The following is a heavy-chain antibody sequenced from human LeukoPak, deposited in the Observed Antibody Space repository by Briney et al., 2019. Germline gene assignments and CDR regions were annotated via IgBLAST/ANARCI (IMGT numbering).Heavy chain of an antibody. D-gene: IGHD3-22*01. CDR3: AKDHDPNYYDSSYFDY. CDR1: GFTFSSYA. V-gene: IGHV3-23*01. CDR2: ISGSGGST. Sequence: PGGSLRLSCAASGFTFSSYAMSWVRQAPGKGLEWVSAISGSGGSTYYADSVKGRFTISRDNSKNTLYVQMNSLRAEDTAVYYCAKDHDPNYYDSSYFDYRGQGTLVTVSS. J-gene: IGHJ4*02.